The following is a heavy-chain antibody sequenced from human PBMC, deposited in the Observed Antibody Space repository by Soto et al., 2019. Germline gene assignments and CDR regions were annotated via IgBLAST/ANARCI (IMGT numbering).Heavy chain of an antibody. CDR1: GGSFSGYY. CDR2: INHSGST. D-gene: IGHD3-3*01. J-gene: IGHJ4*02. Sequence: TSETLSLTCAVYGGSFSGYYWSWIRQPPGKGLEWIGEINHSGSTNYNPSLKSRVTISVDTSKNQFSLKLSSVTAADTAVYYCARGGGYYDFWSGYYTQTGRGKFDYWGQGTLVTVSS. CDR3: ARGGGYYDFWSGYYTQTGRGKFDY. V-gene: IGHV4-34*01.